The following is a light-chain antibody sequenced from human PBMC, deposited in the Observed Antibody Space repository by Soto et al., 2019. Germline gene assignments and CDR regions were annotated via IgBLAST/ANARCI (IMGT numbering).Light chain of an antibody. CDR3: QQYNNWPRT. CDR1: QRISSN. V-gene: IGKV3D-15*01. J-gene: IGKJ1*01. CDR2: GAS. Sequence: PGERATLSCRASQRISSNFLAWFQQKPGLPPRLLIYGASTRASGVPDRFSGSGSGTEFTLTISSLQSEDFAVYYCQQYNNWPRTFGQGTKVDIK.